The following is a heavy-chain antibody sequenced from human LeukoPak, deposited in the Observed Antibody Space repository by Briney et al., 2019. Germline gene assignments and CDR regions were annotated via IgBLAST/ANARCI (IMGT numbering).Heavy chain of an antibody. J-gene: IGHJ5*02. CDR3: ARWSGSYYS. D-gene: IGHD1-26*01. Sequence: GGSLRLSCAASGFTFSTDAMHWVRQAPGKGLEYVSAISSNGRDTYYAKSVQGRFTISRDNSRDMVYLQMASLRPEDMGVYCCARWSGSYYSWGQGTLVSVSS. V-gene: IGHV3-64*01. CDR1: GFTFSTDA. CDR2: ISSNGRDT.